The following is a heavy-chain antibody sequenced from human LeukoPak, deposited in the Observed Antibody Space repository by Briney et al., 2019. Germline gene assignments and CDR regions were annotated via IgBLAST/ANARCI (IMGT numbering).Heavy chain of an antibody. CDR1: GGSISSYY. V-gene: IGHV4-4*09. J-gene: IGHJ6*03. D-gene: IGHD3-3*01. CDR3: ARTVGSAYPMPYYMDV. Sequence: SETLSLTCTVSGGSISSYYWSWIRQPPGKGLEWIGYIYTSGSTNYNPSLKSRVTISVDTSKNQFSLKLSSVTAADTAVYYCARTVGSAYPMPYYMDVWGKGTTVTVFS. CDR2: IYTSGST.